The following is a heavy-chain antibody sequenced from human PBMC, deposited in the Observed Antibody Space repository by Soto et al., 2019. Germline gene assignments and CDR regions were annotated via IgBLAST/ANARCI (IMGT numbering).Heavy chain of an antibody. CDR2: VSAYNGDT. V-gene: IGHV1-18*01. CDR1: GCTGTSYG. CDR3: ARSSGTYPPSRYYYGLDV. Sequence: ASVKVSCKASGCTGTSYGFSWVREAPLQVLEWMGWVSAYNGDTNYPQKFQARVTMTTDTSTSTAYLDLRSLRSDDTAVYYCARSSGTYPPSRYYYGLDVWGQGNTVTVSS. D-gene: IGHD1-26*01. J-gene: IGHJ6*02.